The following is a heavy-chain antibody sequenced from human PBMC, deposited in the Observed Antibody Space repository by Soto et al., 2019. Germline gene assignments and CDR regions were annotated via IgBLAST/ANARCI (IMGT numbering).Heavy chain of an antibody. V-gene: IGHV1-8*01. CDR2: MNPNSGNT. CDR1: GYTFTSYD. J-gene: IGHJ5*01. D-gene: IGHD3-16*01. CDR3: AGGRGGGIIMFGGNRWFEP. Sequence: EASVKVSCKASGYTFTSYDINWVRQATGQGLEWMGWMNPNSGNTGYAQKFQGRVTMTRNTSISTAYMELSSLRSEDTAVYYCAGGRGGGIIMFGGNRWFEPWGQGNLVTVSS.